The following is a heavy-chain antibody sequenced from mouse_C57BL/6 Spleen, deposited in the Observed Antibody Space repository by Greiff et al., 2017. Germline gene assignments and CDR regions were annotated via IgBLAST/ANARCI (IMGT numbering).Heavy chain of an antibody. CDR1: GYTFTSYW. V-gene: IGHV1-69*01. CDR3: ARPTRGYAMDY. Sequence: QVQLQQPGAELVMPGASVKLSCKASGYTFTSYWMHWVKQRPGPGLEWIGEIDPSDSYTNYNQKFKGKSTLTVDKSSSTAYMQLSSLPSEDCAVYYCARPTRGYAMDYWGQGTSVTVSS. CDR2: IDPSDSYT. J-gene: IGHJ4*01.